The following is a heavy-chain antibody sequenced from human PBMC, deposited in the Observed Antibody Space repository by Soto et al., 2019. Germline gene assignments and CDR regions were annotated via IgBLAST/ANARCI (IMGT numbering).Heavy chain of an antibody. CDR2: ISWDGGST. CDR3: AKDRAAVTGAYYYYGMDV. V-gene: IGHV3-43*01. Sequence: DVQLVESGGVAVQPGGSLRLSCAASGFTFDDYTMHWVRQAPGKGLEWVSLISWDGGSTYYADSVKGRFIISRDNSKNSLYLQMNSLRTEDTALYYCAKDRAAVTGAYYYYGMDVWGQGTTVTVSS. D-gene: IGHD6-19*01. CDR1: GFTFDDYT. J-gene: IGHJ6*02.